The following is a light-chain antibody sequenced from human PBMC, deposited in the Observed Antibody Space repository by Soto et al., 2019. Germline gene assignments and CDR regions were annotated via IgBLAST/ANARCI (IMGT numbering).Light chain of an antibody. CDR3: SSYTSSVTYV. CDR1: SSDVGGYNS. CDR2: EIS. V-gene: IGLV2-14*03. J-gene: IGLJ1*01. Sequence: QSALTQPASVSGSPGQSITISCTGTSSDVGGYNSVSWYQQHPGKAPKLIIYEISNRPSGVSTRFSGSKSGNTASLTISGLQAEDEAYYYCSSYTSSVTYVFGPGTKVTVL.